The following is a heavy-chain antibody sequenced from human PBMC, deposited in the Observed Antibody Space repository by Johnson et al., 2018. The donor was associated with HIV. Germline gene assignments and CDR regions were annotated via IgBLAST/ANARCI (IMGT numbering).Heavy chain of an antibody. CDR2: IYSGGST. CDR3: ARDSGSRWTSHAFDI. V-gene: IGHV3-66*02. Sequence: EVQVVESGGGLVQPGGSLRLSCAASGFTVSSNYMSWVRQAPGKGLEWVSVIYSGGSTYYADSVKGRFTISRDNSKNTLYLQMNSLRAEDTAVYYCARDSGSRWTSHAFDIWGQGTLVTVS. CDR1: GFTVSSNY. J-gene: IGHJ3*02. D-gene: IGHD6-13*01.